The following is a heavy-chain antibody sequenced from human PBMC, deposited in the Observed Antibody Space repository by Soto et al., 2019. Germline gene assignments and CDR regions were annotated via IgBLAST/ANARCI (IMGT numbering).Heavy chain of an antibody. Sequence: QVQLQESGPGLVKPSQTLSLTCTVSGGSISSGAYYWSWNRQHPGKGLEWIGYIYYSGSTYYNPSLTSRVTMSVDTSKNQFSLKMSSVTAADTAVYYCAIYDSSGSRGFQHWGQGTLVTVSS. CDR3: AIYDSSGSRGFQH. CDR1: GGSISSGAYY. J-gene: IGHJ1*01. V-gene: IGHV4-31*03. CDR2: IYYSGST. D-gene: IGHD3-22*01.